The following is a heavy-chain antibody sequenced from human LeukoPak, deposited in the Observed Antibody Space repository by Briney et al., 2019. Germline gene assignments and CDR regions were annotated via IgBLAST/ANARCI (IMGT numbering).Heavy chain of an antibody. CDR3: AREGPSPFDY. CDR2: INHSGST. V-gene: IGHV4-34*01. J-gene: IGHJ4*02. Sequence: KPSDTLSRNCAVYGGSLSVYYLSLFSQPPPHGLAWIGEINHSGSTNYNPSLKSRVTISVDTSKNQFSLKLSSVTAADTAVYYCAREGPSPFDYWGQGTLVTVSS. CDR1: GGSLSVYY.